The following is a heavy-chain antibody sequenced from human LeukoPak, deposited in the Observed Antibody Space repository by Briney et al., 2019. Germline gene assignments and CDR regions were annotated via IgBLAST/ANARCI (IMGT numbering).Heavy chain of an antibody. CDR3: ATDAH. J-gene: IGHJ4*02. V-gene: IGHV3-53*01. CDR1: GFPLRSYY. CDR2: IYCGGST. Sequence: PGGPPSLSWAAPGFPLRSYYISWVRQAPGKGLEWVSLIYCGGSTYNADSVKGRFSISRDKSKNTLLLQINCLRAEDTAVYYCATDAHWGQGTLVTVSS.